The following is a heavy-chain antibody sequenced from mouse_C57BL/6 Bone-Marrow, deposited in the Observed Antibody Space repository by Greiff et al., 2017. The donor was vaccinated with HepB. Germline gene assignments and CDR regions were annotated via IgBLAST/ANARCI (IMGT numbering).Heavy chain of an antibody. D-gene: IGHD1-1*01. CDR1: GYTFTSYW. J-gene: IGHJ3*01. CDR3: ARREDYYYGSSYVDWFAY. CDR2: INPSNGGT. Sequence: VQLQQPGTELVKPGASVKLSCKASGYTFTSYWLHWVKQRPGQGLEWIGNINPSNGGTNYNEKFKSKATLTVDKSSSTAYMQLSSLTSEDSAVYYCARREDYYYGSSYVDWFAYWGQGTLVTVSA. V-gene: IGHV1-53*01.